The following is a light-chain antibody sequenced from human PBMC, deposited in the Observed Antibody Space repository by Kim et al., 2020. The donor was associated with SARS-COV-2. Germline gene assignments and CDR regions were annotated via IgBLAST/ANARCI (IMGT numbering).Light chain of an antibody. CDR1: QGISSY. J-gene: IGKJ3*01. V-gene: IGKV1-9*01. Sequence: ASVGDRVTISCRARQGISSYLAWYQQKPGKAPKLVIYAASTLPSGVTTRWSGSGSGTEFTLTISSRQHEDFATYYCQQLNSYPRAFGPGTKVDIK. CDR2: AAS. CDR3: QQLNSYPRA.